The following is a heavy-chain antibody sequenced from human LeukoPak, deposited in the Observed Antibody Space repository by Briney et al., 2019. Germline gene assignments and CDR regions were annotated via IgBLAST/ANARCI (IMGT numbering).Heavy chain of an antibody. CDR3: ASGLWELLFDY. CDR2: IYTSGST. CDR1: DGSISSYY. V-gene: IGHV4-4*07. D-gene: IGHD1-26*01. J-gene: IGHJ4*02. Sequence: SETLSLTCTVSDGSISSYYWSWIRQPAGKGLEWIGRIYTSGSTNYNPSLKSRVTMSVGTSKNQFSLKLSSVTAADTAVYYCASGLWELLFDYWGQGTLVTVSS.